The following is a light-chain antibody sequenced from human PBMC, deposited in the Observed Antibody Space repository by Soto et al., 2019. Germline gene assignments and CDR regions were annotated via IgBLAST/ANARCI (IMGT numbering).Light chain of an antibody. CDR2: GAS. CDR3: QQSFSQPWT. Sequence: DIQMTQSPSSLSASVGDRVTITCRASQSISTYVNWYQQKPGKAPNLLIFGASRLQSGVPSRFSGSRSGTDFTLTISSLRPDDFATYFCQQSFSQPWTFGQGTKVEIK. V-gene: IGKV1-39*01. J-gene: IGKJ1*01. CDR1: QSISTY.